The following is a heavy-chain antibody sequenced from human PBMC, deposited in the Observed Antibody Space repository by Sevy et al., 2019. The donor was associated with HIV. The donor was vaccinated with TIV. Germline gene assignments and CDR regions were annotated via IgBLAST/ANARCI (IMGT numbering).Heavy chain of an antibody. CDR1: GFSFRSYG. CDR2: ISYDGSNK. V-gene: IGHV3-30*18. D-gene: IGHD1-7*01. Sequence: GGSLRLSCAASGFSFRSYGMHWVRQAPGKGLEWVAVISYDGSNKHYANSVKGRFTIARDNSKNTLYLQMNSLRAEDTAVYYCSKQDNWNYFPFEYWGQGTLVTVSS. CDR3: SKQDNWNYFPFEY. J-gene: IGHJ4*02.